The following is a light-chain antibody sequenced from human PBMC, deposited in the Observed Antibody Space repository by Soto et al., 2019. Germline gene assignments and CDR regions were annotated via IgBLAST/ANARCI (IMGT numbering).Light chain of an antibody. CDR3: SSYGGTNSLKV. Sequence: QSVLTQPPSASGSPGQSVTISCTGTSSDVGGYNYVSWYQQHPGKAPKVMMYEVSKRPSGVPDRFSGSKSGNTASLTVSGLQAEVGADYYCSSYGGTNSLKVFGGGTQLTVL. CDR1: SSDVGGYNY. V-gene: IGLV2-8*01. J-gene: IGLJ2*01. CDR2: EVS.